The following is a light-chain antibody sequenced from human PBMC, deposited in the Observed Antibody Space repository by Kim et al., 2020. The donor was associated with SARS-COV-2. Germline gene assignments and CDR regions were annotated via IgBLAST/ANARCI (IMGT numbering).Light chain of an antibody. J-gene: IGLJ3*02. CDR2: DDR. CDR1: KLGDKY. V-gene: IGLV3-1*01. CDR3: QAWDSSTAV. Sequence: SYELTQPPSVSVSPGQTATITCPGDKLGDKYACWFQQKAGQSPVLIIYDDRKRPSGIPERFSGSSSGNTATLTISGTQAMDEAEYFCQAWDSSTAVFGGGTQLTVL.